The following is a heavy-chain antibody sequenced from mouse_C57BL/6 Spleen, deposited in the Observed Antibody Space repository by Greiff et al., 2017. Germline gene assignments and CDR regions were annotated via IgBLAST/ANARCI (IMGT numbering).Heavy chain of an antibody. CDR3: ARGRITTVVAPHYFDY. Sequence: VQRVESGAELMKPGASVKLSCKATGYTFTGYWIEWVKQRPGHGLEWIGEILPGSGSTNYNEKFKGKATFTADTSSNTAYMQLSSLTTEDSAIYYCARGRITTVVAPHYFDYWGQGTTLTVSS. D-gene: IGHD1-1*01. CDR2: ILPGSGST. CDR1: GYTFTGYW. J-gene: IGHJ2*01. V-gene: IGHV1-9*01.